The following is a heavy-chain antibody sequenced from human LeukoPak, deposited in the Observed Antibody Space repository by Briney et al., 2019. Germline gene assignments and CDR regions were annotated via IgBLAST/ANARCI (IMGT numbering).Heavy chain of an antibody. D-gene: IGHD2-21*01. Sequence: GGSLRLSCAASGFTFSSFWMTWVRQAPGKGLEWVANIKEDGREKYYVDSVEGRFTISRDNAKSSLYLQMNSLRPEDTALYYCARDKRGHFYWGQGTLVTVSS. CDR1: GFTFSSFW. V-gene: IGHV3-7*01. CDR3: ARDKRGHFY. J-gene: IGHJ4*02. CDR2: IKEDGREK.